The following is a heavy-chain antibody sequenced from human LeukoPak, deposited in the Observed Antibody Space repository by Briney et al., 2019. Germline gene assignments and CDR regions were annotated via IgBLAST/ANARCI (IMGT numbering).Heavy chain of an antibody. Sequence: GGSLRLSCAASGFTVSNNYMNWVRQAPGKGLEWVSVIYSGGRIYYADSVKGRFTISRGNSKNTLYLQMNSLRGEDTAVYYCARARVGCTNYAFDIWGQGTMGTVAS. CDR2: IYSGGRI. D-gene: IGHD2-8*01. J-gene: IGHJ3*02. CDR3: ARARVGCTNYAFDI. CDR1: GFTVSNNY. V-gene: IGHV3-66*01.